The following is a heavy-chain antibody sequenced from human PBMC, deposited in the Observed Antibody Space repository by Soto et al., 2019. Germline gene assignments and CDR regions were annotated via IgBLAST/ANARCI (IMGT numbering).Heavy chain of an antibody. Sequence: QVQLVQSGAEVKKPGSSVKVSCKASGGSLSNYGISWVRQAPGQGLEWMGGIIPVFGTANYAQKFQGRVTITAEESKNIVYIDDTSLRSEDTAVYYCARGGATKIVVTTYYAMDVWGQGTTVTVSS. V-gene: IGHV1-69*12. CDR1: GGSLSNYG. D-gene: IGHD4-17*01. J-gene: IGHJ6*02. CDR2: IIPVFGTA. CDR3: ARGGATKIVVTTYYAMDV.